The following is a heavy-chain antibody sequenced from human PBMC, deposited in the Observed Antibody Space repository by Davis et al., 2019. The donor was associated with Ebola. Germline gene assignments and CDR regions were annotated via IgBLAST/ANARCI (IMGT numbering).Heavy chain of an antibody. CDR2: INPSGGST. V-gene: IGHV1-46*01. Sequence: ASVKVSCKASGYTFTSYYMHWVRQAPGQGLEWMGIINPSGGSTSYAQKFQGRVTMTRDTSASTAYMELSSLRSEDTAVYYCARMLSNPRFDYWGQGTLVTVSS. CDR3: ARMLSNPRFDY. D-gene: IGHD2-8*01. CDR1: GYTFTSYY. J-gene: IGHJ4*02.